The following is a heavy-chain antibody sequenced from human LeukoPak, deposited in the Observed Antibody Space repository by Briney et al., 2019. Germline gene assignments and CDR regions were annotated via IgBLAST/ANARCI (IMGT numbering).Heavy chain of an antibody. Sequence: PSETLSLTCTVSGGSISSYYWSWIRQPPGKGLEWIGSIYYSGSTYYNPSLKSRVTISVDTSKNQFSLKLSSVTAADTAVYYCARHRGYCSSTSCYSYYYMDVWGKGTTVTISS. CDR2: IYYSGST. D-gene: IGHD2-2*01. V-gene: IGHV4-59*05. CDR3: ARHRGYCSSTSCYSYYYMDV. J-gene: IGHJ6*03. CDR1: GGSISSYY.